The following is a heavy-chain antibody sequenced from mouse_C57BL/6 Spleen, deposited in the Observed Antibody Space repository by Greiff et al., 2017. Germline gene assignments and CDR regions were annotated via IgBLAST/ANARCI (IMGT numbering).Heavy chain of an antibody. Sequence: EVKLVESEGGLVQPGSSMKLSCTASGFTFSDYYMAWVRQVPEKGLEWVANIKYDGSSTYYLDSLKSRFNISRDNAKNILYLQMSSLKSEDTATYYCARERDNCFDYWGHGTTLTVSS. V-gene: IGHV5-16*01. CDR1: GFTFSDYY. CDR3: ARERDNCFDY. J-gene: IGHJ2*01. CDR2: IKYDGSST.